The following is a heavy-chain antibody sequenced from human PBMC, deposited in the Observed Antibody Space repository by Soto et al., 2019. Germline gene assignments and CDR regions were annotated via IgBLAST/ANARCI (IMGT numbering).Heavy chain of an antibody. CDR1: GGTFDSYA. J-gene: IGHJ6*02. CDR3: ARAPTKHIVVVTPYYYYYTMDV. Sequence: SVKVSCKASGGTFDSYAITWVRQAPGQGLEWMGGIIPIFGTANYAQKFQGRVTIIADESTSTAYMELSSLRSEDTAVYYCARAPTKHIVVVTPYYYYYTMDVWGQGTTVTVSS. CDR2: IIPIFGTA. V-gene: IGHV1-69*13. D-gene: IGHD2-21*02.